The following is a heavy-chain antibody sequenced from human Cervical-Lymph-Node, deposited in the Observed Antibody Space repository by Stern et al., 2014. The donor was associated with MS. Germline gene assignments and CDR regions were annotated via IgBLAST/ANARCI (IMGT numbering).Heavy chain of an antibody. D-gene: IGHD3-16*01. CDR1: GASISTVGYY. CDR2: ISYVGST. J-gene: IGHJ4*02. V-gene: IGHV4-31*03. CDR3: ARSDRLWGSFDY. Sequence: VQLQESGPGLVKPSQTLSLTCTVSGASISTVGYYWSWIRQRPGKGLEWIAYISYVGSTYYNPSLKSRVSISADTSKNQFSLNLTSVTAADTALYYCARSDRLWGSFDYWGQGTLVAVSS.